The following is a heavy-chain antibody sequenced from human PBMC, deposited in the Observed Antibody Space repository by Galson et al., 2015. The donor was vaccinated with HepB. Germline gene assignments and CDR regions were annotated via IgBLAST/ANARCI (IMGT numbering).Heavy chain of an antibody. CDR3: AKNTPSSGYHGLHY. D-gene: IGHD5-12*01. CDR2: IRYDGSIK. V-gene: IGHV3-30*02. CDR1: GFTFSNYG. J-gene: IGHJ4*02. Sequence: SLRLSCAAPGFTFSNYGMHWVRQAPGKGLEWVAYIRYDGSIKYYGDSVKGRFTISRDNSKNTLYLQMNSLRAEDTAVYYCAKNTPSSGYHGLHYGGQGTLVTVSS.